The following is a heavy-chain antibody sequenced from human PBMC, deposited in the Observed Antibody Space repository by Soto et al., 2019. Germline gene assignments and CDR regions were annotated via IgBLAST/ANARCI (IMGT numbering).Heavy chain of an antibody. CDR2: ISRYGDFT. CDR3: AKDRYLDHDSRGYLFDN. D-gene: IGHD3-22*01. Sequence: EVQLLESGGDLIQPGGSPRLSCAASGFTFNIYAMTWVRQAPGKGLEWVSAISRYGDFTYYADSVEGRFTISRDNSKNTLYLQMNSLRAEDTAVYYCAKDRYLDHDSRGYLFDNWGQGTLVTVSS. J-gene: IGHJ4*02. V-gene: IGHV3-23*01. CDR1: GFTFNIYA.